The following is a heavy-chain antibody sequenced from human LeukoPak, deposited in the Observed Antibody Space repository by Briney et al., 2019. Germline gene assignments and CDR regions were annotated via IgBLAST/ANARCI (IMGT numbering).Heavy chain of an antibody. V-gene: IGHV3-7*01. Sequence: GGSLRLSCAASGFTFNNCWMSWVRQAPGKGLEWVANIKHDEIEKYYVDSVKGRFTISRDNAKNSLFLRMNSLRVEDTAIYYCTRVPYGDYWSSDYWGQGTLVTVSS. D-gene: IGHD4-17*01. CDR1: GFTFNNCW. J-gene: IGHJ4*02. CDR2: IKHDEIEK. CDR3: TRVPYGDYWSSDY.